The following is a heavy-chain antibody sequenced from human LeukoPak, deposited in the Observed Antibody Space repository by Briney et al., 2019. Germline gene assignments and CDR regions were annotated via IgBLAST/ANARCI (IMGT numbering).Heavy chain of an antibody. Sequence: PGGSLRLSCAASGFTFSSYAMHWVRQAPGKGLEWVAVISYDGSNKYYADSVKGRFTISRDNSKNTLYLQMNSLRAEDTAVYYCAKDLEYSSSQDAFDIWGQGTMVTVSS. CDR1: GFTFSSYA. D-gene: IGHD6-6*01. CDR2: ISYDGSNK. J-gene: IGHJ3*02. CDR3: AKDLEYSSSQDAFDI. V-gene: IGHV3-30*04.